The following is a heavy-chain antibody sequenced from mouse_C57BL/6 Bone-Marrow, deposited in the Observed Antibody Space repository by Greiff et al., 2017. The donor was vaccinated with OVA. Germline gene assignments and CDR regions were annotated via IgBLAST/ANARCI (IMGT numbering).Heavy chain of an antibody. CDR1: GYTFTEYP. CDR3: ARHEDGNYGEYYFDY. CDR2: FYPGSGSI. D-gene: IGHD2-1*01. V-gene: IGHV1-62-2*01. J-gene: IGHJ2*01. Sequence: QVQLQQSGAELVKPGASVKLSCKASGYTFTEYPIHWVKQRSGQGLEWLGWFYPGSGSIKYNEKFKDKATLTADKSSSTVYMELSRLTSEDSADEFCARHEDGNYGEYYFDYWGQGTTLTVSA.